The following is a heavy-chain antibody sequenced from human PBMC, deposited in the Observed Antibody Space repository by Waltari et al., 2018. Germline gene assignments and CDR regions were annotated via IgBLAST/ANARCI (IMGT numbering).Heavy chain of an antibody. J-gene: IGHJ3*02. Sequence: QVQLVQSGAEVKKPGSSVKVSCKASGGTFSSYTISWVRQAPGQGLEWMGRIIPILGIANYAQKCQGRVTITADKSTSTAYMELSSLRSEDTAVYYCARVIVGATTGAFDIWGQGTMVTVSS. V-gene: IGHV1-69*02. CDR3: ARVIVGATTGAFDI. CDR1: GGTFSSYT. D-gene: IGHD1-26*01. CDR2: IIPILGIA.